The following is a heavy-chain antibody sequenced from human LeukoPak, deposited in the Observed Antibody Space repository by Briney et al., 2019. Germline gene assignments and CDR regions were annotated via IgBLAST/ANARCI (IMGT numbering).Heavy chain of an antibody. CDR2: IWYDGSNK. CDR3: AGDQNYYDSSGVDY. J-gene: IGHJ4*02. Sequence: GGSLRLSCAASGFTFSSYGMHWVRQAPGKGLEWVAVIWYDGSNKYYADSVKGRFTISRDNSKNTLYLQMNSLRAEDTAVYYCAGDQNYYDSSGVDYWGQGTLVTVSS. D-gene: IGHD3-22*01. V-gene: IGHV3-33*01. CDR1: GFTFSSYG.